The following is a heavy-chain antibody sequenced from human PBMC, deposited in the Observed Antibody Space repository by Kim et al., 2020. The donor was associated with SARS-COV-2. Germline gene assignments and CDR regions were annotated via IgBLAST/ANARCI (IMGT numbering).Heavy chain of an antibody. J-gene: IGHJ6*02. V-gene: IGHV1-18*01. D-gene: IGHD6-6*01. CDR1: GYTFTSYG. CDR2: ISAYNGYT. CDR3: ARLFVPVKVDV. Sequence: ASVKVSCKASGYTFTSYGITWVRQAPGQGLEWMGWISAYNGYTNYTQKLQGRVTMTTDTSTSTAYMELRSLRSDDTAVYYCARLFVPVKVDVWGQGTTVTVSS.